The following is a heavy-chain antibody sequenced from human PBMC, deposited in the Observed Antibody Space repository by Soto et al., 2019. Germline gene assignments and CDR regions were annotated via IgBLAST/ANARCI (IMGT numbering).Heavy chain of an antibody. CDR1: GFTFSSYS. CDR3: ARRPYGQYYFDY. J-gene: IGHJ4*02. D-gene: IGHD4-17*01. CDR2: ISSSSSYI. Sequence: VQLVESGGGLVKPGGSLRLSCAASGFTFSSYSMNWVRQAPGKGLEWVSSISSSSSYIYYADSVKGRFTISRDNAKNSLYLQMNSLRAEDTAVYYCARRPYGQYYFDYWGQGTLVTVSS. V-gene: IGHV3-21*01.